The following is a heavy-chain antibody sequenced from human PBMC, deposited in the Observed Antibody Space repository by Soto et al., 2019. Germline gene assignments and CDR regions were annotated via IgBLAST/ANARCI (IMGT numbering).Heavy chain of an antibody. CDR1: DYSISSGYY. J-gene: IGHJ3*02. CDR2: IYHSGST. V-gene: IGHV4-38-2*02. CDR3: ARDRDGYNYAFDI. Sequence: TSVTLSLTCGVSDYSISSGYYWAWIRQPPGKGLEWLGSIYHSGSTYQNPSLSSRVTISVDTSRNKFSLRLSSVTAADTAVYYCARDRDGYNYAFDIWGQGTVVTVSS. D-gene: IGHD5-12*01.